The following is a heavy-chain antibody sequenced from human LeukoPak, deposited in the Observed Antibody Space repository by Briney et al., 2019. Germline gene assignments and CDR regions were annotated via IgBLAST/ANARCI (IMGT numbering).Heavy chain of an antibody. Sequence: SETLSLTCTVSGGSIRSGSYYWSWIRQPAGKGLEWIGRIYTGESTNYNPSLKSRVTISVDTSKNQFSLKLSSVTAADTAVYYCARDRCGGDCYQDYWGQGTLVTVSS. D-gene: IGHD2-21*02. CDR1: GGSIRSGSYY. J-gene: IGHJ4*02. V-gene: IGHV4-61*02. CDR2: IYTGEST. CDR3: ARDRCGGDCYQDY.